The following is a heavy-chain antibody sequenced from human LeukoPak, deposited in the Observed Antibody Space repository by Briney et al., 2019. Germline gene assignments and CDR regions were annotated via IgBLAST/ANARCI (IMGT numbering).Heavy chain of an antibody. V-gene: IGHV3-74*01. Sequence: GRSLRLSCAASGFTFSSYWMGWVRQAPGKGLVWVSRISPDGSTISYADSVKGRFTISRDSAKNTLYLQMNSLRAEDTAVYYCARVSVGRDYCDNWGQGTPVTVS. J-gene: IGHJ4*02. CDR1: GFTFSSYW. D-gene: IGHD3-3*02. CDR3: ARVSVGRDYCDN. CDR2: ISPDGSTI.